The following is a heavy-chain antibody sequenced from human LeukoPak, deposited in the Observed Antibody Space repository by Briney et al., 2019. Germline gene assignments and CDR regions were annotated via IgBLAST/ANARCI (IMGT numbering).Heavy chain of an antibody. Sequence: QPGGSLRLSCAASGFTFSSYSMNWVRQAPGKGLGWVSYISSSSSTIYYADSVKGRFTISRDNAKNSLYLQMNSLRAEDTAVYYCARDSSRELLPGYFDYWGQGTLVTVSS. CDR3: ARDSSRELLPGYFDY. V-gene: IGHV3-48*01. CDR1: GFTFSSYS. J-gene: IGHJ4*02. CDR2: ISSSSSTI. D-gene: IGHD1-26*01.